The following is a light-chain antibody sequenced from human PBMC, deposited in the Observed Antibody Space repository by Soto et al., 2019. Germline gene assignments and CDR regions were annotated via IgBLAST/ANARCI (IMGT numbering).Light chain of an antibody. J-gene: IGKJ4*01. CDR3: QQYHDWPPLT. V-gene: IGKV3-15*01. CDR1: QSISSN. CDR2: SAS. Sequence: EIVVTQSPATLSVSLGESVTLSCRASQSISSNLAWYQQKPGLPPRLLFYSASARATGTSVRFSGSGSGTEFTLTISSLQSEDVAVYYCQQYHDWPPLTFGGGTKVQIK.